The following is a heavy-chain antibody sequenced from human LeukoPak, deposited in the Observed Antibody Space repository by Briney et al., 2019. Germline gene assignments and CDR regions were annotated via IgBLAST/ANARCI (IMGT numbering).Heavy chain of an antibody. J-gene: IGHJ6*02. D-gene: IGHD3-10*01. CDR3: ANGELMTTDV. CDR2: ISGSGGST. CDR1: GFTFSSYA. Sequence: PGGSLRLSCAASGFTFSSYAMSWVRQAPGKGLEWGSAISGSGGSTYYADSVKGRFTISRDNSKNTLYLQMNSMRAEDTAVYYCANGELMTTDVWGQGTTVTVSS. V-gene: IGHV3-23*01.